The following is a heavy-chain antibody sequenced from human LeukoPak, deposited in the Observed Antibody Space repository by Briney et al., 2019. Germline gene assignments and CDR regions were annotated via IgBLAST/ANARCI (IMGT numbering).Heavy chain of an antibody. CDR2: INPNSGGT. CDR1: GYTFIGYY. CDR3: ARDPGEQGYCSSTSCYLYYYYMDV. Sequence: APVKVSCKASGYTFIGYYMHWVRQAPGQGLEWMGWINPNSGGTNYAQKFQGRVTMTRDTSISTAYMELSRLRSDDTAVYYCARDPGEQGYCSSTSCYLYYYYMDVWGKGTTVTVSS. J-gene: IGHJ6*03. V-gene: IGHV1-2*02. D-gene: IGHD2-2*01.